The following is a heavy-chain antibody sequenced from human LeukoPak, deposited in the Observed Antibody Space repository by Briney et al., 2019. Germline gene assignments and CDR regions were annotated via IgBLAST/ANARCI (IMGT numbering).Heavy chain of an antibody. D-gene: IGHD6-13*01. Sequence: GGSLRLSCAASGFIFSSYSMNWVRQAPGKWLEWVSSISSSSSYIYYADSVKGRFTISRDNAKNSLYLQMNSLRAEDTAVYYCARYSRSWDYYFDYWGQGTLVTVSS. CDR1: GFIFSSYS. V-gene: IGHV3-21*01. J-gene: IGHJ4*02. CDR3: ARYSRSWDYYFDY. CDR2: ISSSSSYI.